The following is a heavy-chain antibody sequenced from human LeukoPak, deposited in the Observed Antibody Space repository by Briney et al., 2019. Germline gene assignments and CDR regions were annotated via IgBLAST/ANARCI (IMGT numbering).Heavy chain of an antibody. Sequence: SSVKVSCKASGGTFSSYAISWVRQAPGQGLEWMGGILPIFGKANYAQKFQGRVTITTDESTSTAYMEVSSLRAEDTAVYYCARGNVLGTSGYFYFDYWGQGTLVTVSS. CDR1: GGTFSSYA. V-gene: IGHV1-69*05. D-gene: IGHD5-12*01. CDR3: ARGNVLGTSGYFYFDY. J-gene: IGHJ4*02. CDR2: ILPIFGKA.